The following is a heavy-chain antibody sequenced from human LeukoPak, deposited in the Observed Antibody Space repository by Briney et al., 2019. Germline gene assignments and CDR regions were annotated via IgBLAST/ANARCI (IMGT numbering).Heavy chain of an antibody. Sequence: SETLSLTCTVSGGSISSGDYYWSWIRQPPGKGLEWIGYIYYSGSTYYNPSLKSRVTISVDTSKNQFSLKLSSVTAADTAVYYCARAGGPYGDYSDYWGQGTLVTVSS. D-gene: IGHD4-17*01. J-gene: IGHJ4*02. CDR2: IYYSGST. CDR1: GGSISSGDYY. CDR3: ARAGGPYGDYSDY. V-gene: IGHV4-30-4*08.